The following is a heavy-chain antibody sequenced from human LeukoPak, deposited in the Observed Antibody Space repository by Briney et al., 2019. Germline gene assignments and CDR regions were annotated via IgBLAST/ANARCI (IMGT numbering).Heavy chain of an antibody. J-gene: IGHJ6*02. CDR3: AKRSSYYDFWSGPYGMDV. D-gene: IGHD3-3*01. CDR1: GFTFSSYG. Sequence: PGRSLRLSCAASGFTFSSYGMHWVRQAPGKGLEWVAVISYDGSNKYYADSVKGRFTISRDNSKNTLYLQMNSLRAEDTAVYYCAKRSSYYDFWSGPYGMDVWGQGTTVTVSS. V-gene: IGHV3-30*18. CDR2: ISYDGSNK.